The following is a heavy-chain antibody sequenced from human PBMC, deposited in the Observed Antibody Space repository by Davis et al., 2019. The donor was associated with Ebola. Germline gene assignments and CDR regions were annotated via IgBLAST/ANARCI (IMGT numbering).Heavy chain of an antibody. CDR2: ISAYNGHT. CDR3: TRGRNGGWDFDY. J-gene: IGHJ4*02. CDR1: GYTFNSHG. Sequence: ASVKVSCKASGYTFNSHGISWVRQAPGQGLEWMAWISAYNGHTNYAQKFQGRLTLTTDTSTSTVYMELRSLTSDDTAEYYCTRGRNGGWDFDYWGQGTRVTVSS. V-gene: IGHV1-18*01. D-gene: IGHD6-19*01.